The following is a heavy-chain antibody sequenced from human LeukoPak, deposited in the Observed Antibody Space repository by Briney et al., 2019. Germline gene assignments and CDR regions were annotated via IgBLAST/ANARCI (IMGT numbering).Heavy chain of an antibody. J-gene: IGHJ3*01. Sequence: PSETLSLTCIVSGGSISSSIYYWAWVRQPPGKGLEWIGTVFYSGATQYSPSLRSRVTISVDTSTNQFSLKLTSVTAADTAVYYCARELRYDNSDSGAFWGQGTVVTVSS. CDR2: VFYSGAT. D-gene: IGHD3-22*01. CDR1: GGSISSSIYY. CDR3: ARELRYDNSDSGAF. V-gene: IGHV4-39*07.